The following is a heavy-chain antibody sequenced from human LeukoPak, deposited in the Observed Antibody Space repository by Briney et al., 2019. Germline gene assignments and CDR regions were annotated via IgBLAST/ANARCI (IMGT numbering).Heavy chain of an antibody. CDR2: ISAYNGNT. J-gene: IGHJ4*02. Sequence: ASVKVSCKASGYTFTSYGISWVRQAPGQGLEWMGWISAYNGNTNYAQKLQGRVTITADESTSTAYMELSSLRSEDTAVYYCAILTGYYYDSSGYYRDYWGQGTLVTVSS. CDR3: AILTGYYYDSSGYYRDY. CDR1: GYTFTSYG. V-gene: IGHV1-18*01. D-gene: IGHD3-22*01.